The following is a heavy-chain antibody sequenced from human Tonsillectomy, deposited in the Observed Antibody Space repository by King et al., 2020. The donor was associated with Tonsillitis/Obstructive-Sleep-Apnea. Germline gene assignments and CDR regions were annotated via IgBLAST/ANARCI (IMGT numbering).Heavy chain of an antibody. Sequence: VQLVESGGGLVKPGGSLRLSCAASGFTFSDYYMSWIRQAPGKGLEWVSYISSSSSYTNYADSVKGRFTISRDNAKNSLYLQMNSLRAEDTAVYYCARAGWYAIGAFDIWGQGTMVTVSS. D-gene: IGHD6-19*01. V-gene: IGHV3-11*05. CDR3: ARAGWYAIGAFDI. J-gene: IGHJ3*02. CDR1: GFTFSDYY. CDR2: ISSSSSYT.